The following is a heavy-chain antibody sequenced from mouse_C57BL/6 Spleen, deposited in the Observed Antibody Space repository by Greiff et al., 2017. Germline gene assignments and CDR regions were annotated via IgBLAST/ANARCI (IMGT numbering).Heavy chain of an antibody. CDR1: GYTFTSYG. CDR2: IYPRSGNT. CDR3: ARGGTTTWYFDV. J-gene: IGHJ1*03. D-gene: IGHD1-1*01. V-gene: IGHV1-81*01. Sequence: QVQLQQSGAELARPGASVKLSCKASGYTFTSYGISWVKQRPGQGLEWIGEIYPRSGNTYYNEKFKGKATLTADKSSSTAYMELRSLTSEDSAVYFCARGGTTTWYFDVWGTGTTVTVSS.